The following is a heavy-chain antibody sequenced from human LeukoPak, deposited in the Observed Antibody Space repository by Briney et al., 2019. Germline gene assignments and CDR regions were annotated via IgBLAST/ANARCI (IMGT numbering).Heavy chain of an antibody. CDR3: AKAYHYGAGSSFDY. J-gene: IGHJ4*02. V-gene: IGHV3-7*03. Sequence: PGGSLRLSCAASGFTFTIYWMSWVRQAPGKGLEWVANIKEDGSEKYYVDSVKGRFSISRDNSQNTQHLQMNSLRAEDRAIYYCAKAYHYGAGSSFDYWGQGILVTVSS. CDR1: GFTFTIYW. CDR2: IKEDGSEK. D-gene: IGHD3-10*01.